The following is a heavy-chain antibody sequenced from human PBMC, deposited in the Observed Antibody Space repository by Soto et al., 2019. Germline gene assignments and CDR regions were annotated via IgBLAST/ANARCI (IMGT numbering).Heavy chain of an antibody. CDR2: IYYSGST. D-gene: IGHD6-13*01. J-gene: IGHJ4*02. Sequence: SETLSLTCTVSGGSISSYYWSWIRQPPGKGLEWIGYIYYSGSTNYNPSPRSRVTISVDTSKNQFSLKLNSVTAADTAVYYCARHGVAAASLDYFEYWGQGTLVTVSS. CDR1: GGSISSYY. V-gene: IGHV4-59*08. CDR3: ARHGVAAASLDYFEY.